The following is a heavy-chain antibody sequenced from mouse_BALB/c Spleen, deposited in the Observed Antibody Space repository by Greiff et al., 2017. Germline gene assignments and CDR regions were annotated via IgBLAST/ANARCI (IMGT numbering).Heavy chain of an antibody. CDR2: ISSGSSTI. CDR3: AGKGGGGAMDY. J-gene: IGHJ4*01. CDR1: GFTFSSFG. D-gene: IGHD1-1*02. Sequence: EVHLVESGGGLVQPGGSRKLSCAASGFTFSSFGMHWVRQAPEKGLEWVAYISSGSSTIYYADTVKGRFTISRDNPRNTLFLQMTSLRSEDTAIYYSAGKGGGGAMDYWGQGTSVTVSS. V-gene: IGHV5-17*02.